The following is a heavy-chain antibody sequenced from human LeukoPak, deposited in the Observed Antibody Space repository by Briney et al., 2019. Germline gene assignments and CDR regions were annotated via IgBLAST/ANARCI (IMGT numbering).Heavy chain of an antibody. CDR2: ISWNSGSI. CDR1: GFTFDDYA. CDR3: AKGRQIQPDAFDI. D-gene: IGHD5-18*01. Sequence: GGSLRLPCAASGFTFDDYAMHWVRQAPGKGLEWVSGISWNSGSIGYADSVKGRFTISRDNAKNSLYLQMNSLRAEDTALYYCAKGRQIQPDAFDIWGQGTMVTVSS. V-gene: IGHV3-9*01. J-gene: IGHJ3*02.